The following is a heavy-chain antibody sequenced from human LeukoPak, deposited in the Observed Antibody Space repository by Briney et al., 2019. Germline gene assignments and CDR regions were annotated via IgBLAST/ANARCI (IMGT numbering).Heavy chain of an antibody. Sequence: GGSLRLSCAASGFTVNTYAMSWVRQAPGKGLEWVSAISGSGGSTYYADSVKGRFTISRDNSKNTLYLQMNSLRAEDTAVYYCATCSGGSCYPTFYYYYYMDVWGKGTTVTVSS. J-gene: IGHJ6*03. D-gene: IGHD2-15*01. V-gene: IGHV3-23*01. CDR1: GFTVNTYA. CDR2: ISGSGGST. CDR3: ATCSGGSCYPTFYYYYYMDV.